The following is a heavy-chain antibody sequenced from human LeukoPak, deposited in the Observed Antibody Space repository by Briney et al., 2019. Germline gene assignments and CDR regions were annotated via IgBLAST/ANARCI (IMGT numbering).Heavy chain of an antibody. CDR3: AKSSDYDSSGYYDY. CDR2: ISWNSGSI. Sequence: GGSLILSCAASGFTFDDYAMHWVRQAPGKGLEWVSGISWNSGSIGYADSVKGRFTISRDNAKNSLYLQMNSLRAEDTALYYCAKSSDYDSSGYYDYWGQGTLVTVSS. J-gene: IGHJ4*02. D-gene: IGHD3-22*01. CDR1: GFTFDDYA. V-gene: IGHV3-9*01.